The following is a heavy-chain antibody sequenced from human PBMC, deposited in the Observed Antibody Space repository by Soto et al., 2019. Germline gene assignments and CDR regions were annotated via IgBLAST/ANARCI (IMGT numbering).Heavy chain of an antibody. D-gene: IGHD2-15*01. CDR2: IDPSDSYT. J-gene: IGHJ4*02. Sequence: PGESLKISCKGSGYSITSYWISWVRQMPGKGLEWMGRIDPSDSYTNYSPSFQGHVTISADKSISTAYLQWSSLKASDTAMYYCARHSSPIVVVVADNENDYWGQGTLVTVSS. CDR1: GYSITSYW. CDR3: ARHSSPIVVVVADNENDY. V-gene: IGHV5-10-1*01.